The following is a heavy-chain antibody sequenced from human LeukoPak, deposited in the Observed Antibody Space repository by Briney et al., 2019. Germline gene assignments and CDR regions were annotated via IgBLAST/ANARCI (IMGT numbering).Heavy chain of an antibody. J-gene: IGHJ2*01. V-gene: IGHV1-24*01. D-gene: IGHD3-10*01. CDR3: AASSSQILDKIYYFDL. CDR1: GYTLRQLP. CDR2: FDPEDGET. Sequence: ASVKVSCKPSGYTLRQLPIHWVRQAPGKGLEWMGGFDPEDGETIYSQKFQGRVTMTEDTSTDTAYMDLRSLRLDDTAVYYCAASSSQILDKIYYFDLWGRGTLVSVSS.